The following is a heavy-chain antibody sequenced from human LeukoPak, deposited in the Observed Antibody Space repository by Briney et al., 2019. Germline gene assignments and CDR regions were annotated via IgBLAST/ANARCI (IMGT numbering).Heavy chain of an antibody. CDR3: ARGRFDDILTGYIPPRHWFDP. V-gene: IGHV1-2*02. CDR2: INPNSGGT. Sequence: ASVKVSCKASGYTFTGYYMHWVRQAPGQGLEWMGWINPNSGGTNYAQKFQGRVTMTRDTSISTAYMELSRLRSDDTAVYYCARGRFDDILTGYIPPRHWFDPWGQGTLVTVSS. D-gene: IGHD3-9*01. CDR1: GYTFTGYY. J-gene: IGHJ5*02.